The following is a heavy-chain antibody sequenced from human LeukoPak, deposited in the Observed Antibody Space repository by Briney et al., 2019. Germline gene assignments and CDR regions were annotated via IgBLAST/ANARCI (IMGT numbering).Heavy chain of an antibody. CDR2: IIPIFGTA. CDR1: GGTFSSYA. V-gene: IGHV1-69*05. CDR3: ARDGGLRRYYFDY. J-gene: IGHJ4*02. Sequence: GALVKVSCKASGGTFSSYAISWVRQAPGQGLEWMGGIIPIFGTANYAQKFQGRVTITTDESTSTAYMELSSLRSEDTAVYYCARDGGLRRYYFDYWGQGTLVTVSS. D-gene: IGHD4-17*01.